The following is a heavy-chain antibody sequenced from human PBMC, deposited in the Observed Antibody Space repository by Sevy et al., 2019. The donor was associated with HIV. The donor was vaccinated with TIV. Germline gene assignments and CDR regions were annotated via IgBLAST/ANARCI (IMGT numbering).Heavy chain of an antibody. CDR2: INPNSGGT. V-gene: IGHV1-2*06. Sequence: ASVKVSCKASGYTFTGYYMHWVRQAPGQGLEWRERINPNSGGTNYAQKFQGRVTMTRDTSISTAYMELGRLRSDDAAVYYCARDGRAAADFDYWGQGTLVTVSS. CDR3: ARDGRAAADFDY. CDR1: GYTFTGYY. J-gene: IGHJ4*02. D-gene: IGHD6-13*01.